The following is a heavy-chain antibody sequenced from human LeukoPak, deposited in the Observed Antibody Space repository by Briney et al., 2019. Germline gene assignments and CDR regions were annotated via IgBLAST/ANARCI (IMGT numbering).Heavy chain of an antibody. CDR2: ISYDGSNK. J-gene: IGHJ4*02. Sequence: PGGSLRLSCAASGFTFSSYAMHWVRQAPGKGLEWVAVISYDGSNKYYADSVKGRFTISRDNSKNTPYLQMNSLRAEDTAVYYCASSMILYRTHFDYWGQGTLVTVSS. CDR3: ASSMILYRTHFDY. CDR1: GFTFSSYA. D-gene: IGHD3-16*01. V-gene: IGHV3-30-3*01.